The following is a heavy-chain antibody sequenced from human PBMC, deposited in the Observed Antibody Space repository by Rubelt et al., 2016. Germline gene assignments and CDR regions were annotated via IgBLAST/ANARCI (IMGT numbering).Heavy chain of an antibody. Sequence: QVQLQQWGAGLLKPSETLSLTCAVYGGSFSGYYWSWIRQPAGKGLEWIGHLYASGNTDYNPSLKSRVTLPADTSKNQFSRNLSSGPSADTAVYYCARSRIVLVPGFDYWGQGTLVTVSS. J-gene: IGHJ4*02. CDR3: ARSRIVLVPGFDY. V-gene: IGHV4-59*10. CDR2: LYASGNT. D-gene: IGHD2-2*01. CDR1: GGSFSGYY.